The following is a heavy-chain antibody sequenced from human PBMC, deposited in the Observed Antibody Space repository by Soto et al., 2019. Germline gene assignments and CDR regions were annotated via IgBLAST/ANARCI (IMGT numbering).Heavy chain of an antibody. Sequence: SETLSLTCTVSGGSIRSYYWSWIRQPPGKGLEWIEYIYYSGSTNYNPSLKSRVTISVDTSKNQFSLKLSSVTAADTAVYYCANTYCSSTSCLPDYWGQGTLVTVSS. CDR3: ANTYCSSTSCLPDY. V-gene: IGHV4-59*08. CDR2: IYYSGST. D-gene: IGHD2-2*01. J-gene: IGHJ4*02. CDR1: GGSIRSYY.